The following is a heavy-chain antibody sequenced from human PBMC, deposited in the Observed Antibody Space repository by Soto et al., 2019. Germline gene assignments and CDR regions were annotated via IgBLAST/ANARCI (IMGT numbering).Heavy chain of an antibody. CDR3: VRGVHLTAADAFDV. Sequence: GESLKISCKGYGYSFTTYWIGWVRQMPGKGLEWMGIIYAGDSDTRYSPSFQGHVTISVDKSTTTAYLQWSSLKASDTAMYYCVRGVHLTAADAFDVWGQGTMVTVSS. D-gene: IGHD1-1*01. J-gene: IGHJ3*01. CDR1: GYSFTTYW. CDR2: IYAGDSDT. V-gene: IGHV5-51*01.